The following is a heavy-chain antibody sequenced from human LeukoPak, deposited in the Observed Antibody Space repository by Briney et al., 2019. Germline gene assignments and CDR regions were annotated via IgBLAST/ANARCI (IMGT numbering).Heavy chain of an antibody. D-gene: IGHD3-3*01. CDR2: SNSGGSST. V-gene: IGHV3-74*01. Sequence: GGSLRLSCAASGFTISSYWMHWVRQAPGKGLVWASRSNSGGSSTSYADSVRGRFTISRDNSKNTLYLQMNSRRAEDTAVYYCARVSRALNYDFWSGRAYYFDNWGQGTLVTVSS. J-gene: IGHJ4*02. CDR3: ARVSRALNYDFWSGRAYYFDN. CDR1: GFTISSYW.